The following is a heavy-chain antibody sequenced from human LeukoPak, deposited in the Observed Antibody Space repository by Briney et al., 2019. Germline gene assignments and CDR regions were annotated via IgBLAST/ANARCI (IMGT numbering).Heavy chain of an antibody. D-gene: IGHD6-6*01. Sequence: SESLSLTCAVSGGSVSSFYWSWIRQPPGMGLEWIGYFYYGGSTNYNSSLKSRVTMSGDTSKNQFSLRLTSVSAADTAVYYCTRARSSSSLDAFDVWGQGTMVTVSS. CDR2: FYYGGST. CDR1: GGSVSSFY. J-gene: IGHJ3*01. V-gene: IGHV4-59*02. CDR3: TRARSSSSLDAFDV.